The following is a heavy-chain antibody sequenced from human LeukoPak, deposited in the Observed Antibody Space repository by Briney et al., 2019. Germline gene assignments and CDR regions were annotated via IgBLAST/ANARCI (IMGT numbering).Heavy chain of an antibody. V-gene: IGHV4-59*01. CDR3: ARVGDYDFWSGYPDYYFDY. CDR1: GSSISSYY. Sequence: SETLSLTCTVSGSSISSYYWSWIRQPPGKGLEWIGYIYYSGSTNYNPSLKSRVTISVDTSKNQFSLKLSSVTAADTAVYYCARVGDYDFWSGYPDYYFDYWGQGTLVTVSS. CDR2: IYYSGST. J-gene: IGHJ4*02. D-gene: IGHD3-3*01.